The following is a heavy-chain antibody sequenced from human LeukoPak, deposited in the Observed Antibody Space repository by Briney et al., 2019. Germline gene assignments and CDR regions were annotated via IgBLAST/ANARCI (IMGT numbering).Heavy chain of an antibody. J-gene: IGHJ4*02. V-gene: IGHV5-51*01. D-gene: IGHD3-22*01. CDR2: IYPGDSDT. CDR3: ARILRYDSSGFPYYFDY. Sequence: GESLKISCKGSGYSFTNYWIGWVRQMPGEGLEWMGIIYPGDSDTRYSPSFQGQVTISADKSISTAYLQWSSLKASDTAMYYCARILRYDSSGFPYYFDYWGQGTPVTVSS. CDR1: GYSFTNYW.